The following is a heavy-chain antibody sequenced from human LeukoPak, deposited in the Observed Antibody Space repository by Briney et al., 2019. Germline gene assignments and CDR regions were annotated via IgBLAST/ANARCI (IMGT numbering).Heavy chain of an antibody. V-gene: IGHV3-11*01. J-gene: IGHJ4*02. Sequence: PGGSLRLSCAASGFTFSDYYMSWIRQAPGKGLEWASYISSSGSTIYYADSVKGRFTISRDNAKNSLYLQMNSLRAEDTAVYYCARDNYYDSSGYYHWGQGTLVTVSS. CDR1: GFTFSDYY. CDR3: ARDNYYDSSGYYH. D-gene: IGHD3-22*01. CDR2: ISSSGSTI.